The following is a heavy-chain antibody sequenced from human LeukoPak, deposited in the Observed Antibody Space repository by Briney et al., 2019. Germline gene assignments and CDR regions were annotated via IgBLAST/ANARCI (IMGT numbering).Heavy chain of an antibody. CDR1: GFTFNNAW. J-gene: IGHJ4*02. CDR3: AKAGDEGY. CDR2: ISYDGSNK. D-gene: IGHD2-21*01. Sequence: GGSLRLSCAASGFTFNNAWMNWVRQAPGKGLEWVAVISYDGSNKYYADSVKGRFTISRDNSKNTLYLQMNSLRAEDTAVYYCAKAGDEGYWGQGTLVTVSS. V-gene: IGHV3-30*18.